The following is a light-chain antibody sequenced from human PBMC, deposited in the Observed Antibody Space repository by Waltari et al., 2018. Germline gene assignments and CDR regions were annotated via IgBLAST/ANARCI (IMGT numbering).Light chain of an antibody. CDR3: AAWDDSLNGLV. V-gene: IGLV1-44*01. Sequence: QSVLTQPPSASGTTGQRVTISCLGSRSNIGTTPVHWYQQFPGTAPKLLIYTNNERPSGVPDRFAGSRSGTSASLAISGLQSEDEADYYCAAWDDSLNGLVFGGGTKLTVL. CDR2: TNN. CDR1: RSNIGTTP. J-gene: IGLJ2*01.